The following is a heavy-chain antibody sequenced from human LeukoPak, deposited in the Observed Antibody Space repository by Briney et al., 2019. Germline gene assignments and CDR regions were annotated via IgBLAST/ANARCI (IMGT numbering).Heavy chain of an antibody. J-gene: IGHJ6*02. CDR2: ISGSGGST. D-gene: IGHD1-26*01. V-gene: IGHV3-23*01. Sequence: GGSLRLSCAASGFTFSSYAMSWVRQAPGKGLEWVSGISGSGGSTYYADSVKGRFTISRDISKNTLYVQMNSLRAEDAAVFYCAKDKGWGYSSYDYYGMDVWGQGTTVTVSS. CDR1: GFTFSSYA. CDR3: AKDKGWGYSSYDYYGMDV.